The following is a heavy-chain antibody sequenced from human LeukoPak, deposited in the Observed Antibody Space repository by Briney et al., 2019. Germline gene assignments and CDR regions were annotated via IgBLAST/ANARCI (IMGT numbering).Heavy chain of an antibody. D-gene: IGHD3-16*01. CDR1: GYTFTSYD. Sequence: GASVKVSCKASGYTFTSYDINWVRQATGQGLEWMGWMNPNSGSTGYAQKFQGRVTMTRNTSISTAYMELSSLRSEDTAVYYCARSPITFGGVKTPDYWGQGTLVTVSS. J-gene: IGHJ4*02. V-gene: IGHV1-8*01. CDR3: ARSPITFGGVKTPDY. CDR2: MNPNSGST.